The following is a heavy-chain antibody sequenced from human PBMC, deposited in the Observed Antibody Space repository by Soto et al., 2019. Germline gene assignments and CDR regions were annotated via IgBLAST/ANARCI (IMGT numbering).Heavy chain of an antibody. CDR2: ISGSDGST. Sequence: EVQLLESGGGLVQPGGSLRLSCVASGFSFSSYAMSWVRQAPGKGLEWVSVISGSDGSTYYADSVKGRFTISRDNSKNTLYLQMNSLRAEDTAVYYCAEDRERDAWYEDYWGQGTLVTVSS. V-gene: IGHV3-23*01. CDR1: GFSFSSYA. CDR3: AEDRERDAWYEDY. J-gene: IGHJ4*02. D-gene: IGHD6-13*01.